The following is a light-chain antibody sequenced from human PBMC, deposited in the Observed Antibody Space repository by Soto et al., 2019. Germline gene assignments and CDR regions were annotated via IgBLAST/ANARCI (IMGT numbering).Light chain of an antibody. CDR3: HQYGSSPPT. Sequence: EIVLTQSPGTLSLSPGERATLSCRASQSVYKNFLAWYQQKPGQAPRLLINGSSNRATGIPDRFSGSGSGTDFSLTIDRLEPEVFAVYFCHQYGSSPPTCGGGTKVAIK. J-gene: IGKJ4*01. CDR2: GSS. V-gene: IGKV3-20*01. CDR1: QSVYKNF.